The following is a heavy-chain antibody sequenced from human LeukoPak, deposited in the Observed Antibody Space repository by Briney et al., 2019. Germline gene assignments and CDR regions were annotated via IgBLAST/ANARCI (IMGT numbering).Heavy chain of an antibody. J-gene: IGHJ4*02. CDR3: ARVLGYSGYDLAY. CDR2: TRNKANSYTT. V-gene: IGHV3-72*01. D-gene: IGHD5-12*01. Sequence: GGSLRLSCAASGFTFSDHYMDWVRQAPGKGLEWVGRTRNKANSYTTEYAASVKGNFTISRDDSKNSLYLQMNSLKTEETAVYYCARVLGYSGYDLAYWGQGTLVTVSS. CDR1: GFTFSDHY.